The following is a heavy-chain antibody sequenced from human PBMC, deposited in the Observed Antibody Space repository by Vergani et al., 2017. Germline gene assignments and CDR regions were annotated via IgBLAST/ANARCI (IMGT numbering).Heavy chain of an antibody. CDR3: ARSIGYCSGCSCYAFDI. V-gene: IGHV3-53*01. D-gene: IGHD2-15*01. J-gene: IGHJ3*02. CDR1: GFTVSSNY. Sequence: EVQLVESGGGLIQPGGSLRLSCAASGFTVSSNYMSWVRQAPGKGLEWVSVIYSGGSTYYADSVKGRFTISRDNSKNTLYLQMNSLRAEDTAVYYCARSIGYCSGCSCYAFDIWGQGTMVTVSS. CDR2: IYSGGST.